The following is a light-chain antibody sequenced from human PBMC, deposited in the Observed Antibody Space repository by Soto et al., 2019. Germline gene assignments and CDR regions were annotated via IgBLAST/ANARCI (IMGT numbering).Light chain of an antibody. J-gene: IGLJ1*01. CDR1: SSDVGSYNL. CDR3: CSYAGSSTYV. Sequence: QSAPTQPASVSGSPGQSITISCTGTSSDVGSYNLVSWYQQHPGKAPKLMIYEGSERPSGVSNRFSGSKSGNTASLTISGLQAEDEADYYCCSYAGSSTYVFGTGTKLTVL. CDR2: EGS. V-gene: IGLV2-23*01.